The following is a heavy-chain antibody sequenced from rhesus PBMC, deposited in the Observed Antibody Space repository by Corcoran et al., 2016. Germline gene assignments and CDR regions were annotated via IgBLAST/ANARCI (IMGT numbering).Heavy chain of an antibody. CDR2: IYGSSGNT. J-gene: IGHJ4*01. D-gene: IGHD6-13*01. Sequence: QVQLQASGPGLVTPSETLSLTCAVSGASLHSSYWTWILPPPGTGLEWIGRIYGSSGNTNYNPSLRSRVTISRDTSKNQFSLKLNSVTAADTAIYYCARCGFAAGRLYFDFWGQGVLVTVSS. CDR1: GASLHSSY. V-gene: IGHV4-147*01. CDR3: ARCGFAAGRLYFDF.